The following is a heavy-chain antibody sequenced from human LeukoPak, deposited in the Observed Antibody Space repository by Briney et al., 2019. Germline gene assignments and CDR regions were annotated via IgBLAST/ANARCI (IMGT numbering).Heavy chain of an antibody. J-gene: IGHJ4*02. D-gene: IGHD3-22*01. CDR2: IWYDGSNK. CDR3: AKDLYDSSGYFDY. V-gene: IGHV3-33*06. Sequence: GGSLRLSCAASGFTFSSYGMHWVRQAPGKGLEWVAVIWYDGSNKYYADSVKGRFTISRDNSKNTLYLQINSLRAEDTAVYYCAKDLYDSSGYFDYWGQGTLVTVSS. CDR1: GFTFSSYG.